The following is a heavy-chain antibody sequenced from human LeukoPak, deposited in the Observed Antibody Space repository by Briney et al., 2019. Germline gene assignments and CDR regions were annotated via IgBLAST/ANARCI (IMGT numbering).Heavy chain of an antibody. D-gene: IGHD3-10*01. V-gene: IGHV4-4*07. CDR3: ARDVGSSDAFDI. CDR2: VQTSGST. CDR1: GGSISNYY. Sequence: PSETLSLTCTVSGGSISNYYWSWIRQPAGRGLEWIGRVQTSGSTKYNPSLKSRVTMSVDTSKNQFSLKLSSVTAADTAVYYCARDVGSSDAFDIWGQGTMVIVSS. J-gene: IGHJ3*02.